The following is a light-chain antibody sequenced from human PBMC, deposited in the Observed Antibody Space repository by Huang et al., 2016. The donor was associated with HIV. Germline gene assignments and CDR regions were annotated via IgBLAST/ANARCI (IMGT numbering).Light chain of an antibody. V-gene: IGKV3-11*01. CDR3: QQRSTWPT. J-gene: IGKJ4*01. CDR2: DAS. Sequence: EIVLTQSPATLSLSPGDRATLSCRASQSVNTYLAWYQQRPGQAPRLLIYDASTRATGISDRVSGSGSGTDFTLTISSLEPEDFAVHYCQQRSTWPTFGGGTKVEIK. CDR1: QSVNTY.